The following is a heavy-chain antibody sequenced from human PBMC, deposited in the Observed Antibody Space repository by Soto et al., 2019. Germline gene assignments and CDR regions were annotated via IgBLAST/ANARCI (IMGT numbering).Heavy chain of an antibody. CDR2: IIPIFGTA. CDR3: ARDAPNGDYLGVWFDP. D-gene: IGHD4-17*01. V-gene: IGHV1-69*13. J-gene: IGHJ5*02. CDR1: GGTFSSYA. Sequence: SVKVSFKASGGTFSSYAISWVRQAPGQGLEWMGGIIPIFGTANYAQKFQGRVTITADESTSTAYMELSSLRSEDTAVYYCARDAPNGDYLGVWFDPWGQGTLVTVSS.